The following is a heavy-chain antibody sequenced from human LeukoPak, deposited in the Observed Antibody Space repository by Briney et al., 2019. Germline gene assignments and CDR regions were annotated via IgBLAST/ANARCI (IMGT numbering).Heavy chain of an antibody. Sequence: MTSETLSLTCTVSGGSISSGSYYWRWIRQPAGKGLEWIGRIYTSGSTNYNPSLKSRVTISVDTSKNQFSLKLSSVTAADTAVYYCARDAVGATVWYFDHWGQGTLVTVSS. D-gene: IGHD1-26*01. CDR3: ARDAVGATVWYFDH. J-gene: IGHJ4*02. CDR2: IYTSGST. CDR1: GGSISSGSYY. V-gene: IGHV4-61*02.